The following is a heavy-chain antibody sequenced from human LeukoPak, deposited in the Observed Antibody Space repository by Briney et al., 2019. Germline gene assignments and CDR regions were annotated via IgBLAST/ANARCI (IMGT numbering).Heavy chain of an antibody. J-gene: IGHJ4*02. CDR3: ATSGIGHYYFDF. CDR2: VPNDGGDT. D-gene: IGHD3-3*01. Sequence: QPGGSLRLSCAASGFTLSNHRMHWFPHVPGKALVWGSRVPNDGGDTGYADSVKGRFTISRDDARNTLFLQMNSLRAEDTAVYLCATSGIGHYYFDFWGQGALVTVSS. V-gene: IGHV3-74*01. CDR1: GFTLSNHR.